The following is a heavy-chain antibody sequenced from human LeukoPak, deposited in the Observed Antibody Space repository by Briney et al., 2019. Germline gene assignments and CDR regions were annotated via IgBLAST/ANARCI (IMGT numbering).Heavy chain of an antibody. Sequence: PSETLSLTCTVSGGSISSYYWSWIRQPPGKGLEWIGYIYYSGSTNYNPSLKSRVIISVDTSKNQFSLKLSSVTAADTAVYYCARDGGRYYDSSEGWFDPWGQGTLVTVSS. CDR1: GGSISSYY. CDR2: IYYSGST. V-gene: IGHV4-59*01. J-gene: IGHJ5*02. CDR3: ARDGGRYYDSSEGWFDP. D-gene: IGHD3-22*01.